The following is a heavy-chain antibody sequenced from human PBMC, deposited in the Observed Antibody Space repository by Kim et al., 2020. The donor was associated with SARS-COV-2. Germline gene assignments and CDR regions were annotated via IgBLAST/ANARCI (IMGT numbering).Heavy chain of an antibody. CDR1: GFTFRNYW. CDR2: INQGGSFT. V-gene: IGHV3-74*01. D-gene: IGHD3-22*01. Sequence: GGSLRLSCAASGFTFRNYWMHWVRQGPGKGLEWVSRINQGGSFTSNADSVKGRFTISRDNAKNTVYLQMNGLRVEDSAIYYCVRDQVMISTPGDDFDYWGQGTLVTVSS. J-gene: IGHJ4*02. CDR3: VRDQVMISTPGDDFDY.